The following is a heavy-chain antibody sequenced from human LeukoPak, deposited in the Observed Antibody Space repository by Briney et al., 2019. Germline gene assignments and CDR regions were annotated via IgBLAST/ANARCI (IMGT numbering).Heavy chain of an antibody. V-gene: IGHV3-33*01. J-gene: IGHJ4*02. CDR2: IWYDGSDK. CDR1: RFTFSTYG. CDR3: AREKGGSGSYPLDY. D-gene: IGHD3-10*01. Sequence: PGGSLRLSCEASRFTFSTYGMHWVRQAPGKGLEWVAVIWYDGSDKYFADSVKGRFTISRDNSKNTLYLQMNSLRAEDTAVYYCAREKGGSGSYPLDYWGQGTLVTVSS.